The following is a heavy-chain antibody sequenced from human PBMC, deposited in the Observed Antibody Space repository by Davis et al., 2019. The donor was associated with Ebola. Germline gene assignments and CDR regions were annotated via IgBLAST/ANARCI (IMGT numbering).Heavy chain of an antibody. CDR1: GGSISSGGYS. D-gene: IGHD1/OR15-1a*01. J-gene: IGHJ4*02. Sequence: SETLSLTCAVSGGSISSGGYSWSWIRQSPGKGLEWIGYICHGGSTYYNPSLESRVTISVDKSNNQFSLKMNSVTAADTAMYYCARNNRNNGYYFDYWGQGTLVTVSS. V-gene: IGHV4-30-2*06. CDR2: ICHGGST. CDR3: ARNNRNNGYYFDY.